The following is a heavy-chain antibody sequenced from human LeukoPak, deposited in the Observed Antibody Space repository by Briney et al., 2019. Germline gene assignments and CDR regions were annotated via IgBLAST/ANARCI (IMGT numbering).Heavy chain of an antibody. CDR2: INHSGST. CDR3: ARGAYSSSWY. D-gene: IGHD6-13*01. J-gene: IGHJ4*02. V-gene: IGHV4-34*01. Sequence: SETLSLTCTVSGGSISSYYWSWIRQPPGKGLEWIGEINHSGSTNYNPSLKSRVTISVDTSKNQFSLQLNSVTPDDTAVYYCARGAYSSSWYWGQGTLVTVSS. CDR1: GGSISSYY.